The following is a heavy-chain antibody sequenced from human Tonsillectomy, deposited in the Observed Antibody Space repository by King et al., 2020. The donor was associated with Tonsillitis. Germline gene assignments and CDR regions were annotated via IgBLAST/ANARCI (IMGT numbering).Heavy chain of an antibody. Sequence: QTQLVQSGAEVKKAGSSVKVSCKASGDTFSSYAISWVRQAPGQGLQWMGGIIPILGTSNHAQNFQGRVTITADESTSTAYMELGSLRSEDSAVYYCARGVAAAGTADAFDIWGQGTAVAVSS. CDR1: GDTFSSYA. J-gene: IGHJ3*02. CDR2: IIPILGTS. D-gene: IGHD6-13*01. CDR3: ARGVAAAGTADAFDI. V-gene: IGHV1-69*01.